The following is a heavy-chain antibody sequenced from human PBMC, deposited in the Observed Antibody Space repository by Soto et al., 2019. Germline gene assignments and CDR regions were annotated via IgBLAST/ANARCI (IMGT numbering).Heavy chain of an antibody. V-gene: IGHV3-23*01. CDR2: ISGGGGAT. CDR3: AKIKQGYFDY. Sequence: ESGGGLVQPGGSLRLSCAASGFIFDNYAMNWVRQAPGKGLEWISTISGGGGATYYADSVKGRFTISGDSSKSTVYLQMHSLRAEDTAIYYCAKIKQGYFDYWGQGTQVSVSS. J-gene: IGHJ4*02. CDR1: GFIFDNYA.